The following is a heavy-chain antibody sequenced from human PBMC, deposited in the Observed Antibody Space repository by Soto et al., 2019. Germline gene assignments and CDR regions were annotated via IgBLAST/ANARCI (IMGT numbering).Heavy chain of an antibody. Sequence: EVQLLESGGGLVQPGGSLRLSCAASGFTFSSYAMSWVRQAPGKGLEWVSAISGSGGSTYYADSVKGRFTISRDNTENTLYLQMNSLRAEDTAVYYCAKVYSSVRRYYFDYWGQGTLVTVSS. V-gene: IGHV3-23*01. D-gene: IGHD6-13*01. CDR2: ISGSGGST. J-gene: IGHJ4*02. CDR3: AKVYSSVRRYYFDY. CDR1: GFTFSSYA.